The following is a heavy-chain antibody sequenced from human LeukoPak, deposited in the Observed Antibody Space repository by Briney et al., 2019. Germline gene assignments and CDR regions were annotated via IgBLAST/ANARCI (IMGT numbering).Heavy chain of an antibody. D-gene: IGHD5-24*01. Sequence: ASVKVSCKASGYTSTNYYMHWVRQAPGQGLEWMGIINPSGDRSTYAQKFQGRVTMTRDTSTSTVYMELSSLRSEDTAVYYCARIPEMATIKGLAYWGQGTLVIVSS. CDR2: INPSGDRS. CDR3: ARIPEMATIKGLAY. J-gene: IGHJ4*02. V-gene: IGHV1-46*01. CDR1: GYTSTNYY.